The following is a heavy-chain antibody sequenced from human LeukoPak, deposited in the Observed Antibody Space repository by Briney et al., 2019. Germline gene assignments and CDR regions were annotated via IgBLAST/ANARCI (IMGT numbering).Heavy chain of an antibody. D-gene: IGHD2-15*01. J-gene: IGHJ3*02. CDR2: INHSGST. Sequence: PSETLSLTCAVHGGSFIGYYWSGIRHPPREGREWIGEINHSGSTNYNPSLKSRVTISVDTSKNQFSLKLSSVTAADTAVYYCARWRGVVVVAANGAFDIWGQGTMVTVSS. V-gene: IGHV4-34*01. CDR3: ARWRGVVVVAANGAFDI. CDR1: GGSFIGYY.